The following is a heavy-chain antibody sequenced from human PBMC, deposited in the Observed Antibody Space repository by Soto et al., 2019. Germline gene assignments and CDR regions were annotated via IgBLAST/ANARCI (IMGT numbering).Heavy chain of an antibody. CDR3: ARVDSASWLDY. V-gene: IGHV4-30-2*01. Sequence: SETLSLTCAVSGGSISSGGYSWSWIRQPPGKGLEWIGYIYHSGSTYYNPSLKSRVTISVDTSKDQFSLKLTSVTAADTAVYYCARVDSASWLDYWGQGTLVTVSS. CDR1: GGSISSGGYS. CDR2: IYHSGST. D-gene: IGHD2-2*01. J-gene: IGHJ4*02.